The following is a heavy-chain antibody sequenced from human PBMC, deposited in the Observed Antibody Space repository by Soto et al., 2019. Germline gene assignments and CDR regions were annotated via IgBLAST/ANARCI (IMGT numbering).Heavy chain of an antibody. V-gene: IGHV3-13*04. CDR2: IATAGDT. D-gene: IGHD1-26*01. CDR3: ARVRSVSGMDV. CDR1: GFTFSNYD. J-gene: IGHJ6*02. Sequence: EVQLVESGGGLVQPGGSLRLSCAASGFTFSNYDMHWVRQATGKGLEWVSAIATAGDTYYPGSVKGRFTISRENAKISLYLQMNSLRAGDTAVYYCARVRSVSGMDVWGQGTTVTVSS.